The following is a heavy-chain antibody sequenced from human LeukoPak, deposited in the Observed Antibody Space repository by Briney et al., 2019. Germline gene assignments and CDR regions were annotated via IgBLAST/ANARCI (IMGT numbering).Heavy chain of an antibody. Sequence: SQTLSLTCAISGDSVSGNSVAWNRIRQSPSRGLEWLGRTYYRSKWYNDYAVTVKGRITINPDTSKNQISLQLNSVTPEDTAVYYCGRSGGEQWLGNWFDPWGQGTLVTVSP. D-gene: IGHD6-19*01. CDR2: TYYRSKWYN. J-gene: IGHJ5*02. CDR3: GRSGGEQWLGNWFDP. CDR1: GDSVSGNSVA. V-gene: IGHV6-1*01.